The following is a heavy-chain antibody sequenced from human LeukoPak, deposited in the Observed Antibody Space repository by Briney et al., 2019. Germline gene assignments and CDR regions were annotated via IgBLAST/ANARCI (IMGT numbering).Heavy chain of an antibody. V-gene: IGHV1-24*01. CDR2: FDPEDGET. D-gene: IGHD6-19*01. CDR1: GYTLTELS. CDR3: APSWGSSGWYSWFDP. Sequence: ASVKVSCKVSGYTLTELSMHWVRQAPGEGLEWMGGFDPEDGETIYAQKFQGRVTMTEDTSTDTAYMEVSCLRSEDTAVYYCAPSWGSSGWYSWFDPWGQGTLVTVSS. J-gene: IGHJ5*02.